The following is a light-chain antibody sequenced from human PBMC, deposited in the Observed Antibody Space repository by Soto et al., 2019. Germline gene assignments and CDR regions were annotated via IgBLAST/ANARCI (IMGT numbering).Light chain of an antibody. CDR2: QVS. V-gene: IGLV2-14*01. CDR3: SSYTSSSTLDYV. Sequence: QSALTQPASVSGSPGQSITLSCTGTSSDVGTYNYVSWYQQHPGKAPKLMISQVSNRPSGVSNRFSGSKSGNTASLTISGLQAEDEADYYCSSYTSSSTLDYVFGTGTKVTVL. CDR1: SSDVGTYNY. J-gene: IGLJ1*01.